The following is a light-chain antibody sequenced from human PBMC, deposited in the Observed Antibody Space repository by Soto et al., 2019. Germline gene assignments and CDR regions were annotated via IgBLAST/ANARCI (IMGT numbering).Light chain of an antibody. CDR1: QGISSY. V-gene: IGKV1-8*01. J-gene: IGKJ1*01. CDR2: AAS. Sequence: AIRMTQSPSSFSASTGDRVTITCRASQGISSYLAWYQQKPGKAPKLLIYAASTLQSGVPSRFSGSGSGTYFTLTISCLQSEDFATYYCQQYYSYPRTFGQATKVEIK. CDR3: QQYYSYPRT.